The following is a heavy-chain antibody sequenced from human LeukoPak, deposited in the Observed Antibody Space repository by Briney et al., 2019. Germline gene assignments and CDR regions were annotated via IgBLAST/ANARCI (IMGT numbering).Heavy chain of an antibody. Sequence: PGGSLRLSCAASGFTFSIYAMSWVRQAPGTGLQWVSSITSRGESTWYVDSVKGRFTITRDNSANTLYLQMHSLRAEDTAVYYCARDRPNYYGSDGHYYRRDGDYWGRGTLVSVSS. V-gene: IGHV3-23*01. J-gene: IGHJ4*02. CDR1: GFTFSIYA. CDR3: ARDRPNYYGSDGHYYRRDGDY. CDR2: ITSRGEST. D-gene: IGHD3-22*01.